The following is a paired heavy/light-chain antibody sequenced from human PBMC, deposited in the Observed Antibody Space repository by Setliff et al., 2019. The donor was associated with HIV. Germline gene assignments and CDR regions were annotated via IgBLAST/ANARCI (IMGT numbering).Light chain of an antibody. CDR3: QQYNNWPPGYT. J-gene: IGKJ2*01. CDR2: GAS. V-gene: IGKV3-15*01. Sequence: EIVMTQSPATLSVSLGERATLSCRASQSISSNLAWYQQKPGQAPRLLIYGASTRATGITARFSGSGSGTEFTLTISSLQSEDFAVYYCQQYNNWPPGYTFGQGTKLEIK. CDR1: QSISSN.
Heavy chain of an antibody. D-gene: IGHD6-19*01. CDR3: ARLRDIAVASFDY. V-gene: IGHV4-38-2*02. J-gene: IGHJ4*02. CDR1: GYSISSGYY. CDR2: IYYSGIT. Sequence: QVQLQESGPGLVKPSETLSLTCTVSGYSISSGYYWGWIRQPPGKGLEWIGTIYYSGITYYTPSLKSRVTISVDTSHNQFSLKLRSVTAADTAVYYCARLRDIAVASFDYWGQGTLVTVSS.